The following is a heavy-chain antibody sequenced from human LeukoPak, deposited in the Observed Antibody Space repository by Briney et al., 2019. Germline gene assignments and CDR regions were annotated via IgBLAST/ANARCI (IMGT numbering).Heavy chain of an antibody. Sequence: GGSLRVSCAASGFTFSSYPLHWVRQAPGKGLEWVTLISYDGSKIYYADSVKGRFTISRDNSKNTLYLQMNSLRAEDTAVYYCARESGWGLPHAFDFWGQETMVTVSS. J-gene: IGHJ3*01. V-gene: IGHV3-30-3*01. CDR3: ARESGWGLPHAFDF. CDR1: GFTFSSYP. D-gene: IGHD3-3*01. CDR2: ISYDGSKI.